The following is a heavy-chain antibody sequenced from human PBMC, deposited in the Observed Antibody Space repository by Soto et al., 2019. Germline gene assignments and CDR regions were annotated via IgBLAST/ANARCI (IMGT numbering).Heavy chain of an antibody. J-gene: IGHJ6*02. CDR2: ISGSGGST. V-gene: IGHV3-23*01. CDR3: AKVVLVPGELLYPAFRYGMDV. Sequence: GGSLRLSCAASGFTFSSYAMSWVRQAPGKGLEWVSAISGSGGSTYYADSVKGRFTISRDNSKNTLYLQMNSLRAEDTAVSYCAKVVLVPGELLYPAFRYGMDVWGQGTTVTVSS. D-gene: IGHD3-10*01. CDR1: GFTFSSYA.